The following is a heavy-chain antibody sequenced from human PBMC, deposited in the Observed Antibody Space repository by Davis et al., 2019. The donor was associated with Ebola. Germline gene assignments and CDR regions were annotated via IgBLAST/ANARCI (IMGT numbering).Heavy chain of an antibody. CDR2: INHSGST. CDR3: ARGPRRGYSSSSRNWFDP. CDR1: GGSISSYY. V-gene: IGHV4-34*01. Sequence: MPSETLSLTCTVSGGSISSYYWSWIRQHPGKGMEWIGEINHSGSTNYNPSLKSRGTISVDTSKNQFSLKLSSVTAADTAVYYCARGPRRGYSSSSRNWFDPWGQGTLVTVSS. D-gene: IGHD6-6*01. J-gene: IGHJ5*02.